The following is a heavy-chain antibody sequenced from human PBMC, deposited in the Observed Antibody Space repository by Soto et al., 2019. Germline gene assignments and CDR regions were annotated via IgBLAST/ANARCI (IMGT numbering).Heavy chain of an antibody. J-gene: IGHJ5*02. V-gene: IGHV4-30-4*01. D-gene: IGHD2-2*02. CDR3: ARGKYQLLYEEPWFDP. CDR1: GGSISSGDYY. Sequence: SETLFLTCTVSGGSISSGDYYWSWIRQPPGKGLEWIGYIYYSGSTYYNPSLKSRVTISVDTSKNQFSLKLSSVTAADTAVYYCARGKYQLLYEEPWFDPWGQGTLVTVSS. CDR2: IYYSGST.